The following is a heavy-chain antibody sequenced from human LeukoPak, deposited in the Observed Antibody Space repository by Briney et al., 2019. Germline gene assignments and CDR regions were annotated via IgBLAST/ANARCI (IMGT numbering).Heavy chain of an antibody. CDR3: ARTSVRLDVDTAMVSDY. J-gene: IGHJ4*02. D-gene: IGHD5-18*01. Sequence: ASVKVSCKASGYTFTSYGICWVRQAPGQGLEWMGWISAYNGNTNYAQKLQGRVTMTTDTSTSTAYMELRSLRSDDTAVYYCARTSVRLDVDTAMVSDYWGQGTLVTVSS. CDR1: GYTFTSYG. CDR2: ISAYNGNT. V-gene: IGHV1-18*01.